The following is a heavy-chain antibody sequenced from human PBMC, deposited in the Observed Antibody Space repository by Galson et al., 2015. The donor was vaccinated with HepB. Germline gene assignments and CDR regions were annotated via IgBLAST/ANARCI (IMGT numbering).Heavy chain of an antibody. CDR2: ISTNSGNT. J-gene: IGHJ3*02. CDR1: GYTFTRNG. CDR3: ARDVRYAFEM. Sequence: SVKVSCKASGYTFTRNGISWVRQAPGQGLEWMGWISTNSGNTYYAQKFQDRLIMTTERSTSTAYMELRSLTSDDTAFYSCARDVRYAFEMWGQGTMATVS. V-gene: IGHV1-18*01. D-gene: IGHD3-10*02.